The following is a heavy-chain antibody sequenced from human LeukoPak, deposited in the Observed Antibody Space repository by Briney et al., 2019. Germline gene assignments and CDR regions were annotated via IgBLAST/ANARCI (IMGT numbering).Heavy chain of an antibody. D-gene: IGHD3-16*01. CDR2: ISYDGSNK. Sequence: PGRSLRLSCAASGFTFSSYSMNWVRQAPGKGLEWVAVISYDGSNKYYADSVKGRFTISRDNSKNTLYLQMNSLRAEDTAVYYCAKRLPAGGGFDYWGQGTLVTVSA. V-gene: IGHV3-30*18. CDR3: AKRLPAGGGFDY. J-gene: IGHJ4*02. CDR1: GFTFSSYS.